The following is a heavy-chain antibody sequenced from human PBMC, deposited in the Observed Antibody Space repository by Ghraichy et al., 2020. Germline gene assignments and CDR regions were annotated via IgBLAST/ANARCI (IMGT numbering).Heavy chain of an antibody. CDR1: GFAFSYYW. J-gene: IGHJ4*02. D-gene: IGHD6-19*01. CDR3: ARSEGRTGWSL. CDR2: IKQDGNEE. Sequence: GGSLRLSCAASGFAFSYYWMTWVRQVPGKGLEWVANIKQDGNEEYYVDSVKGRFTISRDNAKNAVYLQMNSLRAEDTALYYCARSEGRTGWSLRGRGTLGTVS. V-gene: IGHV3-7*01.